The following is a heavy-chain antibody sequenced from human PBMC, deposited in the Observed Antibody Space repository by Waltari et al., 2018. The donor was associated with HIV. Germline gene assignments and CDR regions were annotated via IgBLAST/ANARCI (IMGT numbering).Heavy chain of an antibody. CDR3: ARQPPDSSGYHRFDY. CDR2: ISYSGTA. V-gene: IGHV4-39*01. D-gene: IGHD3-22*01. CDR1: GGSISSSGYY. Sequence: QLQLQESGPGLVKPSETLSLNCTVSGGSISSSGYYWGWIRQPPGKGLEWIGTISYSGTAYYNPSLKSRFTISVDTSTNQFSLKLSSVTAADTAVYYCARQPPDSSGYHRFDYWGQGTLVTVSS. J-gene: IGHJ4*02.